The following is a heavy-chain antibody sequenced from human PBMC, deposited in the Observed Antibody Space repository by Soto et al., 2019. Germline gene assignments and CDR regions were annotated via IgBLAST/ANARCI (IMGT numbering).Heavy chain of an antibody. CDR2: ISSTGRTI. D-gene: IGHD6-19*01. CDR3: ARSYSSGWEFDY. Sequence: PWWSLRLSCVASGFTFSNYYMSWIRQAPGKGLEWVSYISSTGRTIYYADSVKGRFTVSRDNAQNSLSLKLNSLRVEDTAVYYCARSYSSGWEFDYWGQGTQVTVSS. J-gene: IGHJ4*02. CDR1: GFTFSNYY. V-gene: IGHV3-11*01.